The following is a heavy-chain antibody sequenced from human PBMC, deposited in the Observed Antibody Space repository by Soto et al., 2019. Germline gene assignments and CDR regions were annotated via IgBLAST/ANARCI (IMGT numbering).Heavy chain of an antibody. CDR1: GGSVSSGGYF. Sequence: QVQLQESGPGLVEPSQTLSLTCTVSGGSVSSGGYFWSWIRQPPGEGLEWIGHIYNSGSTYSNPSLGGRVTISVDTSKSQCSLKLSSVTAADTAVYYCARGPSADKIDFWGQGTLVTVSS. D-gene: IGHD3-3*01. J-gene: IGHJ4*02. CDR2: IYNSGST. CDR3: ARGPSADKIDF. V-gene: IGHV4-30-4*01.